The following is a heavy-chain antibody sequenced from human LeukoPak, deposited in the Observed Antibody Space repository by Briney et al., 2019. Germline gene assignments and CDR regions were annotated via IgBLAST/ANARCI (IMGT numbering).Heavy chain of an antibody. CDR3: AKQYVTC. CDR1: GFSFKSYA. V-gene: IGHV3-23*01. CDR2: ISESGDST. J-gene: IGHJ4*02. Sequence: GGSLRLSCAASGFSFKSYAMNWVRQAPGKGLEWVSSISESGDSTHYADSVKGRFTISRDNSLNTLYLQMNGLTAEDTAVYYCAKQYVTCWGQGTLVTVSS. D-gene: IGHD1-14*01.